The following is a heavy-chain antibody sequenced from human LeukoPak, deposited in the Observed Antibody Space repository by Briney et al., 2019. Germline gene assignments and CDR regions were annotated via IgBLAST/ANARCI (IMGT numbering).Heavy chain of an antibody. CDR1: GGSFSGYY. D-gene: IGHD3-10*01. J-gene: IGHJ4*02. CDR2: IYYSGST. V-gene: IGHV4-34*01. CDR3: ARDLGGSGPYYFDY. Sequence: SETLSLTCAVYGGSFSGYYWSWIRQPPGKGLEWIGSIYYSGSTYYNPSLKSRVTISVDRSKNQFSLKLSSVTAADTAVYYCARDLGGSGPYYFDYWGQGTLVTVSS.